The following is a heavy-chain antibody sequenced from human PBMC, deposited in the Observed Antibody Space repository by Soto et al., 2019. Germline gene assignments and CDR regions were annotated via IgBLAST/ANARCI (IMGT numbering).Heavy chain of an antibody. J-gene: IGHJ6*02. CDR2: IIPTFGRT. V-gene: IGHV1-69*13. CDR1: GDTFSSYA. CDR3: ARDPLSSFAMDV. D-gene: IGHD3-10*02. Sequence: SVKVSCKASGDTFSSYAISWVRQAPGKGLEWMGKIIPTFGRTNYAQKFQGRLTISADDSTSTAYMELTSLESDDTAVYYCARDPLSSFAMDVWGQGTTVTVPS.